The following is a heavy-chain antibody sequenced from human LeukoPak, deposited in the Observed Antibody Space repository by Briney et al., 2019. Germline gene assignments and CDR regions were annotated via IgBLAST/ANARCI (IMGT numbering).Heavy chain of an antibody. CDR3: ARRSSPCSGYMDV. V-gene: IGHV4-39*01. D-gene: IGHD3-10*02. J-gene: IGHJ6*03. Sequence: SETLSLTCTVSGVSIIRSNFYWGWIRQSPGGGLEWIGTVYYSGTTYYSPSLKNRVTISVDTSKNQFSLKLTSVTAADTAVYYCARRSSPCSGYMDVWGKGTTVTVSS. CDR2: VYYSGTT. CDR1: GVSIIRSNFY.